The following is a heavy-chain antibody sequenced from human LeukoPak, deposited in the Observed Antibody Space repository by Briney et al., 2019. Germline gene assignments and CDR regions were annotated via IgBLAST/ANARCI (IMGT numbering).Heavy chain of an antibody. J-gene: IGHJ5*02. CDR3: ARVVRGVVTSNWFDP. V-gene: IGHV4-59*01. Sequence: PSETLSLTCTVSGDSLNTYYLTWIRQTPGKELEWIGFVASSGTSNYNPSLKSRVSISIDTSKYKFSLALTSVTPADTAVDYCARVVRGVVTSNWFDPWGQGTLVSVSS. CDR1: GDSLNTYY. D-gene: IGHD2-21*02. CDR2: VASSGTS.